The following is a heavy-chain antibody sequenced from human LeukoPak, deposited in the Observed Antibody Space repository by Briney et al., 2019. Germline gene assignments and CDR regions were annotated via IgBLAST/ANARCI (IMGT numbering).Heavy chain of an antibody. J-gene: IGHJ4*02. CDR3: ARNSRRLWFGELLPYYFDY. CDR1: GGSISSYY. V-gene: IGHV4-59*01. CDR2: IYYSGST. Sequence: PSETLSLTCTVSGGSISSYYWSWIRLPPGKGLEWIGYIYYSGSTNYNPSLKSRVTISVDTSKNQFSLKLSSVTAADTAVYYCARNSRRLWFGELLPYYFDYWGQGTLVTVSS. D-gene: IGHD3-10*01.